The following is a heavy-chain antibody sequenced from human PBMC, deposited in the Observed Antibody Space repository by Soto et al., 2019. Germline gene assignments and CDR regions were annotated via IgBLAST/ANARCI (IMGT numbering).Heavy chain of an antibody. D-gene: IGHD2-2*01. CDR1: GFTFSSYA. V-gene: IGHV3-30-3*01. Sequence: PGGSLKLSCAPSGFTFSSYAMHWVLQAPRKGLEWVAVISYEGSNKYYADSVKGRFTISRDNSKNTLYLQMNSLRAEDTAVYYCARDPVYCISTSCPYYFDYWGQGP. J-gene: IGHJ4*02. CDR2: ISYEGSNK. CDR3: ARDPVYCISTSCPYYFDY.